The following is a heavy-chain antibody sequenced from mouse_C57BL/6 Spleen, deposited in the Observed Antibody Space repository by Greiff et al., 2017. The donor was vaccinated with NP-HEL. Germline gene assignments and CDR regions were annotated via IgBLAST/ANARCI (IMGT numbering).Heavy chain of an antibody. D-gene: IGHD1-1*01. CDR2: ISSGSSTI. CDR3: ARSDYYGSSYDAMDY. V-gene: IGHV5-17*01. J-gene: IGHJ4*01. Sequence: EVQVVESGGGLVKPGGSLKLSCAASGFTFSDYGMHWVRQAPEKGLEWVAYISSGSSTIYYADTVKGRFTISRDNAKHTLFLQMTSLRSEDTAMYYCARSDYYGSSYDAMDYWGQGTSVTVSS. CDR1: GFTFSDYG.